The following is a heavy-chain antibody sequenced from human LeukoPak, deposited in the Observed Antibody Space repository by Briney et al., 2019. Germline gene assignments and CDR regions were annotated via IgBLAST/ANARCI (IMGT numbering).Heavy chain of an antibody. CDR2: IYYSGST. J-gene: IGHJ4*02. CDR3: ARAGYYDSSGPCPLDY. V-gene: IGHV4-31*03. Sequence: SQTLSLTCTVSGGSISSGGYYWSWVRQHPGKGLEWIGYIYYSGSTYYNPSLKSRVTISVDTSKNQFSLKLSSVTAADTAVYYCARAGYYDSSGPCPLDYWGQGTLVTVSS. D-gene: IGHD3-22*01. CDR1: GGSISSGGYY.